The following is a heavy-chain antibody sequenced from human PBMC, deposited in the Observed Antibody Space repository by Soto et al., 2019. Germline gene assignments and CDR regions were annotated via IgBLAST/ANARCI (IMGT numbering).Heavy chain of an antibody. Sequence: QEYLVESGGGLVKPGGSLRLSCALSGFTVSDHYLTWIRQAPGRGLEWIAYISGSGSFTNYADSVKDRFLISRDIAQNSMYLQINSLRDEDTAVYYCARSAGWRQVVGYKYGLDVWGQGTAVTVSS. J-gene: IGHJ6*02. V-gene: IGHV3-11*06. CDR1: GFTVSDHY. D-gene: IGHD5-18*01. CDR2: ISGSGSFT. CDR3: ARSAGWRQVVGYKYGLDV.